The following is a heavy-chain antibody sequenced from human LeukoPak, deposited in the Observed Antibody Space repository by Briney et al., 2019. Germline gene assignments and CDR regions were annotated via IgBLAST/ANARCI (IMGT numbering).Heavy chain of an antibody. D-gene: IGHD2-2*01. Sequence: SETLSLTCAVYGGSFSGYYWSWSRQPPGKGLEWIGEINHSGSTNYNPSLKSRVTISVDTSKNQFSLKLSSVTAADTAVYYCARGRRCSSTSCSVPYYYYYMDVWGKGTTVTVSS. CDR1: GGSFSGYY. V-gene: IGHV4-34*01. CDR2: INHSGST. J-gene: IGHJ6*03. CDR3: ARGRRCSSTSCSVPYYYYYMDV.